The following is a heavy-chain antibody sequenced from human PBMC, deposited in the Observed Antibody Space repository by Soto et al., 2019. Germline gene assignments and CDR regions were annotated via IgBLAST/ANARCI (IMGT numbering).Heavy chain of an antibody. D-gene: IGHD2-15*01. J-gene: IGHJ4*02. Sequence: PSETLSLTCTVSGSSISSSTYYWGWIRQPPGKGLEWIGSIYYSGSTYYNPSLKSRVTISVDTSKNQFSLKLSSVTAADTAVYYCARVVPPARPDYWGQGTLVTVS. CDR3: ARVVPPARPDY. CDR1: GSSISSSTYY. V-gene: IGHV4-39*01. CDR2: IYYSGST.